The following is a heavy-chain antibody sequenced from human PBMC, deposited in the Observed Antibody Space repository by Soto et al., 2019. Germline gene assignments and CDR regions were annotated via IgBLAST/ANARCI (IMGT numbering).Heavy chain of an antibody. CDR3: TTDYQDLATTVTTPKYFQH. V-gene: IGHV3-15*01. CDR1: GFTFSNAW. D-gene: IGHD4-17*01. J-gene: IGHJ1*01. Sequence: EVQLVESGGGLVKPGGSLRLSCAASGFTFSNAWMSWVRQAPGKGLEWVGRIKSKTDGGTTDYAAPVKGRFTISRDDSKNTLYLQMNSLKTEDTAVYYCTTDYQDLATTVTTPKYFQHWGQGTLVTVSS. CDR2: IKSKTDGGTT.